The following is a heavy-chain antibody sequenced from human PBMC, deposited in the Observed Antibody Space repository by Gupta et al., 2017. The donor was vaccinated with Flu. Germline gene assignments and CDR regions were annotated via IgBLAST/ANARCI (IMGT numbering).Heavy chain of an antibody. CDR2: VVPILGLV. J-gene: IGHJ6*02. CDR3: ARDVAMGAAGAMDV. D-gene: IGHD1-26*01. CDR1: GGTFRGYS. Sequence: QVQLVQSGAEVKKPGSSVKVSCKSSGGTFRGYSVFWVRQAPGQGLEWMGRVVPILGLVDYAPKFQGRVTISSDRSTTTAYMEVHSLRSDDTAVYFCARDVAMGAAGAMDVWGQGTTVVVSS. V-gene: IGHV1-69*08.